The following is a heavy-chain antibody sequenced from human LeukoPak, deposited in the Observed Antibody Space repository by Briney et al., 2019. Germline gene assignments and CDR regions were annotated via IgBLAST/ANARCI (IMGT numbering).Heavy chain of an antibody. CDR1: GFTFSTYA. V-gene: IGHV3-23*01. D-gene: IGHD1-7*01. J-gene: IGHJ4*02. CDR2: IVGSGVTT. CDR3: AKDIGNSGAFDY. Sequence: GGSLRLSCAASGFTFSTYAMSWVRQAPGKGLEWVSGIVGSGVTTYYADSVKGRFTISRDNSKNTLYLQMNSLRAEDTAVYYCAKDIGNSGAFDYWGQGTLVTVSS.